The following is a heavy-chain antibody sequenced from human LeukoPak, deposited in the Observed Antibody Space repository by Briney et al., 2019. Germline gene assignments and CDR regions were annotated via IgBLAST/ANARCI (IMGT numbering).Heavy chain of an antibody. J-gene: IGHJ4*02. D-gene: IGHD6-13*01. Sequence: SETLSQTCTVSGVSIINYYWGWIRQPLGKGLEWMAYFHYTGTVSYNPSLKGRVTISGTTSRNQFSLRLTSVTAADTAVYYCVREELGRSWYFFDLEGQGKLVAVSS. CDR1: GVSIINYY. CDR3: VREELGRSWYFFDL. V-gene: IGHV4-59*01. CDR2: FHYTGTV.